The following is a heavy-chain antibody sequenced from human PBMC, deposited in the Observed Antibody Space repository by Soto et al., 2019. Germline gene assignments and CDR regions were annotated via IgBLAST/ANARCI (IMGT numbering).Heavy chain of an antibody. CDR2: IKSKTDGGTT. D-gene: IGHD3-3*01. CDR1: GFTFSNAW. CDR3: TTEYPWEVEWLLWVDY. V-gene: IGHV3-15*01. J-gene: IGHJ4*02. Sequence: GGSLRLSCAASGFTFSNAWMSWVRQAPGKGLEWVGRIKSKTDGGTTDYAAPVKGRFTISRDDSKNTLYLQMNSLKTEDTAVYYCTTEYPWEVEWLLWVDYWGQGTLVTVSS.